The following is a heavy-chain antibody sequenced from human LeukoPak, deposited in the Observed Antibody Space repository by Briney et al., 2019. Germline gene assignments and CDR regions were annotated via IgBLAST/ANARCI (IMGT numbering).Heavy chain of an antibody. CDR3: ARDPERITIFGVVIQRNWFDP. Sequence: SGGSLRLSCAASGFTVSSNYMSWVRQAPGKGLEWVSVIYSGGSTYYADSVKGRFTISRDNSKNTLYLQMNSLRAEDTAVYYCARDPERITIFGVVIQRNWFDPWGQGTLVTVSS. V-gene: IGHV3-66*01. CDR1: GFTVSSNY. J-gene: IGHJ5*02. D-gene: IGHD3-3*01. CDR2: IYSGGST.